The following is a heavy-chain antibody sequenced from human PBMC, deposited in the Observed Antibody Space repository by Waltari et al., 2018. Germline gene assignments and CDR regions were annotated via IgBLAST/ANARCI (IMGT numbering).Heavy chain of an antibody. CDR1: GVTFSSYA. V-gene: IGHV1-69*05. J-gene: IGHJ6*02. Sequence: QVQLVQSGAEVKKPGSSVKVSCKASGVTFSSYAISWVRQAPGQGLEWMGGIIPIFGTANDAQKFQGRVTITTDESTSTAYMELSSLRSEDTAVYYCAQTGSSWYLHYYYGMDVWGQGTTVTVSS. CDR3: AQTGSSWYLHYYYGMDV. CDR2: IIPIFGTA. D-gene: IGHD6-13*01.